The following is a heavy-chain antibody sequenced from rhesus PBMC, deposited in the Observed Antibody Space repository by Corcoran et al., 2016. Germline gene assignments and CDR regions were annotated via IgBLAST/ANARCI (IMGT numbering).Heavy chain of an antibody. Sequence: QVQLQESGPGLVKPSETLSLTCAVSGGSFSGYYWGWIRQPPGRGLEWIGYISGSNESTAYNPSLKSRVTNSTDTSKNQLSLKMSSVTAADTAVYYCARYLYSSGYSYWGQGVLVTVSS. CDR2: ISGSNEST. V-gene: IGHV4-165*01. J-gene: IGHJ4*01. CDR1: GGSFSGYY. D-gene: IGHD6-31*01. CDR3: ARYLYSSGYSY.